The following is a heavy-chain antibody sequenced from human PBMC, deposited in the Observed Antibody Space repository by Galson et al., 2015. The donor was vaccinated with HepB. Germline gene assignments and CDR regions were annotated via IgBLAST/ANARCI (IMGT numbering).Heavy chain of an antibody. V-gene: IGHV3-30*03. CDR1: GFTFSSYG. Sequence: SLRLSCAASGFTFSSYGMHWVRQAPGKGLEWVAVISYDGSNKYYADSVKGRFTISRDNSKNTLYLQMNSLRAEDTAVYYCARDGRSTVFYWGQGTLVTVSS. CDR2: ISYDGSNK. CDR3: ARDGRSTVFY. J-gene: IGHJ4*02. D-gene: IGHD2-2*01.